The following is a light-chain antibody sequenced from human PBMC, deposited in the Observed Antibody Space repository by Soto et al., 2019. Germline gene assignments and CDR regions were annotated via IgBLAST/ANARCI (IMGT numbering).Light chain of an antibody. Sequence: DSVMTQSPLSLPITPGEPASISCRSSQSLVFSNGGTYLNWFQQRPGQSPRRLIFKVSNRDSGVPDRFSGSGSGTDFTLKISRVEAEYVGVCYCTQGSFWPWTSVHGTKV. J-gene: IGKJ1*01. CDR1: QSLVFSNGGTY. CDR2: KVS. V-gene: IGKV2-30*01. CDR3: TQGSFWPWT.